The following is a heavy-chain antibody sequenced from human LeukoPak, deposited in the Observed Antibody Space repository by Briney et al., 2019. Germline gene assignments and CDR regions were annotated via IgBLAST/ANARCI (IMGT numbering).Heavy chain of an antibody. J-gene: IGHJ3*02. CDR2: MYYSGST. Sequence: PSETLSLTCTVSGDSISSSSYYWGWIRQPPGKGLEWIGSMYYSGSTYYNPSLKSRVTISVDTSKNHFSLKLSSVTAADTAVYYCARPSTVAGKPQDAFDIWGQGTMVTVSS. CDR1: GDSISSSSYY. V-gene: IGHV4-39*01. CDR3: ARPSTVAGKPQDAFDI. D-gene: IGHD6-19*01.